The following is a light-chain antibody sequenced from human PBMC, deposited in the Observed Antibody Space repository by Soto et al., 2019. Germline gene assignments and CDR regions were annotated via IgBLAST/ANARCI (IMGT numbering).Light chain of an antibody. Sequence: DIQMTQSPSTLSASVGERVTISCRANQSVTSWLAWYQQKPGKAPKLLLYDASTLQSGVPSRFSGSGSGTDFTLTISRLHPDDFATYYCQQYNTYPWTFGQGTKVDIK. CDR1: QSVTSW. J-gene: IGKJ1*01. CDR2: DAS. V-gene: IGKV1-5*01. CDR3: QQYNTYPWT.